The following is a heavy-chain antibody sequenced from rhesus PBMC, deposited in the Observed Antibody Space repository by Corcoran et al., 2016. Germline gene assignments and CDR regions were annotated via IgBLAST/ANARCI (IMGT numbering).Heavy chain of an antibody. CDR2: ISNTGKTI. V-gene: IGHV3-7*01. CDR1: GFTFGGFG. D-gene: IGHD4-29*01. J-gene: IGHJ4*01. Sequence: EVQLVESGGGLVQPGGSLRRSWAAAGFTFGGFGLHWVRQAPGKGLEWVSSISNTGKTISYADSAKGRFTVSRDNAKNSLSLQMNSLRAEDTAVYYCSRDDYGSDWGQGVLVTVSS. CDR3: SRDDYGSD.